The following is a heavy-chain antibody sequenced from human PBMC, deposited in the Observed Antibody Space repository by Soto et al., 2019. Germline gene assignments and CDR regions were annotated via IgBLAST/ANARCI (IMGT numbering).Heavy chain of an antibody. Sequence: PGASLKISCKGSGYSFTSYWIGWVRQMPGKGLEWMGIIYPGDSDTRYSPSFQGQVTISADKSISTAYLQWSSLKASDTAMYYCARSPMVVPAAMMDFDYWGQGTLVTVSS. D-gene: IGHD2-2*01. CDR3: ARSPMVVPAAMMDFDY. CDR1: GYSFTSYW. J-gene: IGHJ4*02. V-gene: IGHV5-51*01. CDR2: IYPGDSDT.